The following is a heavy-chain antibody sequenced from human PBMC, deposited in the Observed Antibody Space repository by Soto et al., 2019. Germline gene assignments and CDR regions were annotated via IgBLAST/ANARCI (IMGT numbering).Heavy chain of an antibody. CDR1: GFTFSSYA. V-gene: IGHV3-30-3*01. Sequence: GSLRLSCAASGFTFSSYAMHWVRQAPGKGLEWVAVISYDGSNKYYADSVKGRFTISRDNSKNTLYLQMNSLRAEDTAVYYCARDLGYYYDSSGYPGSFDYWGQGTLVTVSS. J-gene: IGHJ4*02. CDR3: ARDLGYYYDSSGYPGSFDY. CDR2: ISYDGSNK. D-gene: IGHD3-22*01.